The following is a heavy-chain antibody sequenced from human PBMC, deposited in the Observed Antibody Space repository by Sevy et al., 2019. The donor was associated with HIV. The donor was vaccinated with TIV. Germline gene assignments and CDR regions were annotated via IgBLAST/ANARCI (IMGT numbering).Heavy chain of an antibody. CDR3: ARQCPGSGCSHAFDI. J-gene: IGHJ3*02. Sequence: SETLFLTCAVYGGSFSGYYWSWIRQPPGKGLEWIGEINHSGGTNYNPSLKSRVTISVDTSKNQFSLKLNSVTAADTAVFYCARQCPGSGCSHAFDIWGQGTMVTVSS. V-gene: IGHV4-34*01. CDR1: GGSFSGYY. D-gene: IGHD2-15*01. CDR2: INHSGGT.